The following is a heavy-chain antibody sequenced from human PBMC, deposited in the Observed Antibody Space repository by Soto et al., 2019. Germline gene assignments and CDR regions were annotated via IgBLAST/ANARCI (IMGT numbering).Heavy chain of an antibody. CDR2: IYYSGST. Sequence: SETLSLTCTVSGGSISNYYWSWIRQPPGKGLEWIAYIYYSGSTNYNPSLKSRVTISVDTSKNQFSLKLSSVTAADTAVYYCARSSTSANYFDYWGQGTLVTVSS. CDR3: ARSSTSANYFDY. V-gene: IGHV4-59*12. D-gene: IGHD2-2*01. CDR1: GGSISNYY. J-gene: IGHJ4*02.